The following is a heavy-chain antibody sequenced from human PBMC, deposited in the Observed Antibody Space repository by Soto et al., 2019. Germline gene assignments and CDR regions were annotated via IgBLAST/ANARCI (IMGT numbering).Heavy chain of an antibody. J-gene: IGHJ6*02. V-gene: IGHV4-59*01. CDR3: ARGPYDYVWGSYRLPYYYYYYGMVV. CDR1: GGSISSYY. CDR2: IYYSGST. D-gene: IGHD3-16*02. Sequence: SETLSLTCTVSGGSISSYYWSWIRQPPGKGLEWIGYIYYSGSTNYNPSLKSRVTISVDTSKNQFSLKLSSVTAADTAVYYCARGPYDYVWGSYRLPYYYYYYGMVVWGQGTTVTVSS.